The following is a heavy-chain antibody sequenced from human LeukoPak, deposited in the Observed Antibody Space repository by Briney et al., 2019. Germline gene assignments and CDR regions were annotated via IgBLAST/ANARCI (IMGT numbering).Heavy chain of an antibody. Sequence: SQTLSLTWTVSGGSISSGSYYWSWIRQPAGKGLEWIGRIYTSGSTNYNPSLKSRVTISVDTSKNQFSLKLSSVTAADTAVYYCARMGYCSSTSCRPLDYWGQGTLVTVSS. CDR3: ARMGYCSSTSCRPLDY. CDR1: GGSISSGSYY. D-gene: IGHD2-2*01. V-gene: IGHV4-61*02. J-gene: IGHJ4*02. CDR2: IYTSGST.